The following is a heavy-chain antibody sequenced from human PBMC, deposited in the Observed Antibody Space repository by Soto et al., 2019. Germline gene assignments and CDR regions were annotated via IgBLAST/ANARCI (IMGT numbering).Heavy chain of an antibody. CDR1: VFTFAYYG. V-gene: IGHV3-23*01. J-gene: IGHJ4*01. D-gene: IGHD7-27*01. CDR2: ISSSGRRT. Sequence: GGSLGLSCVASVFTFAYYGMCWVRQAPGKGLYWVSVISSSGRRTYYADSVKGRFSISRDASENILYLQMNSLRVDDTALYYCTRETVAGLTGLDYWGPGTMFTVSS. CDR3: TRETVAGLTGLDY.